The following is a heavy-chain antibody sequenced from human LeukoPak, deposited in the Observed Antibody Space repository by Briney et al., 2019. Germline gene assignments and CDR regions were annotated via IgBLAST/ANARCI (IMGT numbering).Heavy chain of an antibody. CDR1: GGSISSSSSAHH. J-gene: IGHJ4*02. CDR3: VRHDVNPNFYY. Sequence: SETLSLTCAVSGGSISSSSSAHHWGWDRQPPGKGMEWIGSSYYSGSTYYSPSLKSRDTISPATPKIQFSLKVSSVTAADTAVYYCVRHDVNPNFYYWGQGNLGTVSS. CDR2: SYYSGST. V-gene: IGHV4-39*01.